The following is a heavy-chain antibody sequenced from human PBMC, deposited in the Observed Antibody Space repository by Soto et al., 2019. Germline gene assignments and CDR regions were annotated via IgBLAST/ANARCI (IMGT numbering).Heavy chain of an antibody. D-gene: IGHD6-13*01. J-gene: IGHJ4*02. CDR3: ARGRRYSSSWYYFDY. V-gene: IGHV4-30-4*08. Sequence: TLSLTTTVLGGSIGSGDYHWSMIPQPPGKGLEWIWHIYYSGSTYYDPSLKSRVTISVDTSKNEFSLKLSSVTAADTAVYSCARGRRYSSSWYYFDYWGQGSLVTVSS. CDR1: GGSIGSGDYH. CDR2: IYYSGST.